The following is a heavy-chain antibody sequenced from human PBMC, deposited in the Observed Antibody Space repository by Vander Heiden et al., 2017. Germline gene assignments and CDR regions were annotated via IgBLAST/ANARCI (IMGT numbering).Heavy chain of an antibody. Sequence: QVQLQESGPGLVKPSQTLSLTCTVSGGPTSGGIYYWTWIRQHPGEGLEWIGYIYYSGSTYYNPSLKSRVTISVDTSKSQFSLKLSSVTAADTAVYYCARLYCSGGSCYVDYWGQGTLVTVSS. V-gene: IGHV4-31*03. D-gene: IGHD2-15*01. CDR3: ARLYCSGGSCYVDY. J-gene: IGHJ4*02. CDR1: GGPTSGGIYY. CDR2: IYYSGST.